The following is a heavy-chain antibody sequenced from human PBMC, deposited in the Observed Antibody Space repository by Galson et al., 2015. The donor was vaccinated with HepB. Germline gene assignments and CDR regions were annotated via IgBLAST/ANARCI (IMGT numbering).Heavy chain of an antibody. CDR1: GGSISSGGYY. V-gene: IGHV4-31*03. J-gene: IGHJ5*02. CDR2: IYYSGST. D-gene: IGHD6-13*01. Sequence: TLSLTCTVSGGSISSGGYYWSWIRQHPGKGLEWIGYIYYSGSTYYNPSLKSRVTISVDTSKNQFSLKLSSVTAADTAVYYCASLAAAGIGSWFDPWGQGTLVTVSS. CDR3: ASLAAAGIGSWFDP.